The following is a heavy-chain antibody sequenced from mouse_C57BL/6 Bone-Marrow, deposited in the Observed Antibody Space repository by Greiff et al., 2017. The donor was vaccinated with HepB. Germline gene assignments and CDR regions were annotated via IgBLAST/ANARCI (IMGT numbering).Heavy chain of an antibody. CDR3: ARDYYYGSSYVWFAY. V-gene: IGHV1-69*01. J-gene: IGHJ3*01. Sequence: QVQLQQPGAELVMPGASVKLSCKASGYTFTSYWMHWVKQRPGQGLEWIGEIDPSDSYTNYNQKFKGKSTLTVDKSSSTAYMELRSLTSEDSAVYFCARDYYYGSSYVWFAYWGQGTLVTVSA. D-gene: IGHD1-1*01. CDR2: IDPSDSYT. CDR1: GYTFTSYW.